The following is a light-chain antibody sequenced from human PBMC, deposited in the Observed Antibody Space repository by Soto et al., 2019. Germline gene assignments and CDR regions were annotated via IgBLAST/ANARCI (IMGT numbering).Light chain of an antibody. CDR1: QSVSSS. CDR3: QQRSSWPS. CDR2: DAS. J-gene: IGKJ4*01. Sequence: EIVLTQSPATLSLSPGERATLSCRASQSVSSSLAWYQQRPGQAPRLLIYDASNRATGIPARFSGSGSGTDFILTITSLEPEDFAVYYCQQRSSWPSFGGGTKVEIK. V-gene: IGKV3-11*01.